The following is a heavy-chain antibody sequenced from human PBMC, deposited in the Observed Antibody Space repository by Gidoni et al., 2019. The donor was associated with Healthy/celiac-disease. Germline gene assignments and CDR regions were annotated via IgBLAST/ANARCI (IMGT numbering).Heavy chain of an antibody. CDR3: ARPYYYGAGSYGGAFDI. V-gene: IGHV1-69*01. J-gene: IGHJ3*02. CDR1: GGTFSSYA. CDR2: IIPIFGTA. Sequence: QVQLVQSGAEVQKPGSSVKVSCKASGGTFSSYAISWVRQAPGQGLEWMGGIIPIFGTANYAQKFQGRVTITADESTSTAYMELSSLRSEDTAVYYCARPYYYGAGSYGGAFDIWGQGTMVTVSS. D-gene: IGHD3-10*01.